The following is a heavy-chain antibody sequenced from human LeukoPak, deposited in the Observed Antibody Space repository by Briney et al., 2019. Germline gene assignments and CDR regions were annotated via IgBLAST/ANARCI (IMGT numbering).Heavy chain of an antibody. CDR1: GYSFTSYW. Sequence: GESLKISCKGSGYSFTSYWIGWVRQMPGKGLEWMGIIYPGDSDTRYSPSFQGQVTISADKSISTAYLQWSSLKASDTAMYYCARQVYYYDSSGLAPSYYFDYWGQGTLVTVSS. D-gene: IGHD3-22*01. V-gene: IGHV5-51*01. CDR3: ARQVYYYDSSGLAPSYYFDY. CDR2: IYPGDSDT. J-gene: IGHJ4*02.